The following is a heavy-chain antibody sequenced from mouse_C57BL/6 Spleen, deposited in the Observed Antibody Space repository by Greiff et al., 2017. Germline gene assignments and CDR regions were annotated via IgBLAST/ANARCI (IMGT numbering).Heavy chain of an antibody. CDR2: INYDGSST. D-gene: IGHD2-2*01. CDR1: GFTFSDYY. Sequence: EVQVVESEGGLVQPGSSMKLSCTASGFTFSDYYMAWVRQVPEKCLEWVANINYDGSSTYYLDSLKSRFIISRDNAKNILYLQMSSLKSEDTATYYCARDRVRAMDYWGQGTSVTVSA. CDR3: ARDRVRAMDY. J-gene: IGHJ4*01. V-gene: IGHV5-16*01.